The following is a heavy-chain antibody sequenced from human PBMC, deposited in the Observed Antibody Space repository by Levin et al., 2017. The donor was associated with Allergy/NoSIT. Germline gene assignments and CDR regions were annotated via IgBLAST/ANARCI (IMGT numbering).Heavy chain of an antibody. D-gene: IGHD6-6*01. CDR3: ARGGAARPDY. CDR1: GFTFSGYG. J-gene: IGHJ4*02. V-gene: IGHV3-48*01. CDR2: ISSSSSTI. Sequence: LSLPCAASGFTFSGYGMNWVRQAPGKGLEWVSYISSSSSTISYADSVKGRFTISRDNAKNSLYLQMNSLRAEDMAGYYCARGGAARPDYWGQGTLVTVSA.